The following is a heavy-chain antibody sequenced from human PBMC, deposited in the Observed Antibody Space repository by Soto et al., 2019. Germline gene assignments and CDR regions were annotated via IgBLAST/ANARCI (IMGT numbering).Heavy chain of an antibody. CDR1: GFTFSSYA. J-gene: IGHJ3*02. D-gene: IGHD2-8*01. CDR3: AKDLDYDGAEEMVYAIGPDAFDI. CDR2: ISGSGGST. Sequence: GGSLRLSCAASGFTFSSYAMSWVRQAPGKGLEWVSAISGSGGSTYYADSVKGRFTISRDNSKNTLYLQMNSLRAEDTAVYYCAKDLDYDGAEEMVYAIGPDAFDIWGQGTMVTVSS. V-gene: IGHV3-23*01.